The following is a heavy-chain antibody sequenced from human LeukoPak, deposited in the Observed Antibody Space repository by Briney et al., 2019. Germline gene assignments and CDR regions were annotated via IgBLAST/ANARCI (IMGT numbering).Heavy chain of an antibody. J-gene: IGHJ4*02. D-gene: IGHD3-22*01. V-gene: IGHV3-53*01. Sequence: GGSLRLSCAASGFTVSSNYMSWVRQAPGKGLEWVSVIYSGGSTYYADSVKGRFTISRDNSKNTLYLQMNSLRAEDTAVYYCAREAPYYYDSSGYFDYRGQGTLVTVSS. CDR2: IYSGGST. CDR1: GFTVSSNY. CDR3: AREAPYYYDSSGYFDY.